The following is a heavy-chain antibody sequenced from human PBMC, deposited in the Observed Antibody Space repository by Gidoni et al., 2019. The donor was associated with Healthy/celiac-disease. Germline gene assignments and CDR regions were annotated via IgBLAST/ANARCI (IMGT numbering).Heavy chain of an antibody. V-gene: IGHV4-34*01. CDR2: INPSGST. Sequence: QVQLQQWGAGQLKPSETLSLTCAVYVGSVSGYYWSWIRQPPGKGLEWIGEINPSGSTNYNPSLKSRVTISVDTSKNQFSLKLSSVTAADTAVYYCARGGKQLVLRGGRFDPWGQGTLVTVSS. J-gene: IGHJ5*02. D-gene: IGHD6-6*01. CDR3: ARGGKQLVLRGGRFDP. CDR1: VGSVSGYY.